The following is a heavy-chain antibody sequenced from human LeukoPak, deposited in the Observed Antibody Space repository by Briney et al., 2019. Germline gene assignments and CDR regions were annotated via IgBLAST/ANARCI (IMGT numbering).Heavy chain of an antibody. CDR1: GFTFSNYV. V-gene: IGHV3-30*03. CDR3: ARVPYGDYVDY. CDR2: IAHDGSNK. D-gene: IGHD4-17*01. J-gene: IGHJ4*02. Sequence: GGSLRLSCAASGFTFSNYVMQWVRQAPGKGLEWVALIAHDGSNKYYADSVKGRFTISRDNSKNTLYLQMNSLRAEDTAVYYCARVPYGDYVDYWGQGTLVTVSS.